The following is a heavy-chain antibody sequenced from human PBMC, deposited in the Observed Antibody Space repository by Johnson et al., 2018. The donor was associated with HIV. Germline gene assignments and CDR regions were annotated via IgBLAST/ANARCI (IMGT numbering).Heavy chain of an antibody. CDR2: ISSSGSTI. CDR3: ARDASLRFLEWFDAFDI. Sequence: QVQLVESGGGLVHPGGSLRLSCATSGFTFSSNYMSWVRQAPGKGLEWVSYISSSGSTIYYADSVKGRFTISRDNAKNSLYLQMNSLRAEDTAVYYCARDASLRFLEWFDAFDIWGQGTMVTVSS. J-gene: IGHJ3*02. V-gene: IGHV3-11*04. D-gene: IGHD3-3*01. CDR1: GFTFSSNY.